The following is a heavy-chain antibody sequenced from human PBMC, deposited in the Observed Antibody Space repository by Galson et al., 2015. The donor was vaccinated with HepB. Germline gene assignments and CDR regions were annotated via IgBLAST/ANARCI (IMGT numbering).Heavy chain of an antibody. V-gene: IGHV3-48*01. D-gene: IGHD2-21*02. J-gene: IGHJ3*02. CDR2: IRSNGFM. CDR1: GFSCSRYS. CDR3: ARDDSYAFDI. Sequence: SLRLSCATSGFSCSRYSINWVRQAPGKGLEWISYIRSNGFMWYGDSVKGRFTISWDNAQNSLYLEMSSLRADDTAVYFCARDDSYAFDIWGQGTMVTVSS.